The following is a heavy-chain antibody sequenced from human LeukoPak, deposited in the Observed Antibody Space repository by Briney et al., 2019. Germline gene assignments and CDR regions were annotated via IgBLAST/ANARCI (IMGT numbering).Heavy chain of an antibody. Sequence: KPSETLSLTCTVSGGSISSYYWSWIRQPPGKGLEWIGYIYYSGSTNYNPSLKSRVTISVDTSKNQFSLKLSSVTAADTAVYYCARLGARQMLEYWGQGTLVTVSS. D-gene: IGHD4-17*01. V-gene: IGHV4-59*01. CDR3: ARLGARQMLEY. J-gene: IGHJ4*02. CDR1: GGSISSYY. CDR2: IYYSGST.